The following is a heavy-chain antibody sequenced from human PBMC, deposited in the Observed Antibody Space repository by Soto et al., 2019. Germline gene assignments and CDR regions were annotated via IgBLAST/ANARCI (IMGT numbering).Heavy chain of an antibody. Sequence: ASVKVSCKASGGTFSSSAISWLRQAPGQGLEWMGGVIPIFGTANYAQKFQGRVTITADESTSTAYMELSSLRSEGTAVYYCARDATLYESSAYYYLYWGQGTLVTVSS. D-gene: IGHD3-22*01. V-gene: IGHV1-69*13. CDR1: GGTFSSSA. CDR3: ARDATLYESSAYYYLY. J-gene: IGHJ4*02. CDR2: VIPIFGTA.